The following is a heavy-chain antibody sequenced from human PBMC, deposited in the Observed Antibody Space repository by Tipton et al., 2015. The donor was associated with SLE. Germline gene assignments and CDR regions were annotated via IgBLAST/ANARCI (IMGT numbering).Heavy chain of an antibody. Sequence: LRLSCSVSGASVGPAHNYWSWVRQPPGERPEWIGSIYSTGSAFYNPSLKSRVTISLDSSKNQFSLRLSSVTAADTAVYFCARSRGLGSCSGDNCYDYYFGMDVWGQGTTVTVSS. D-gene: IGHD2-15*01. J-gene: IGHJ6*02. CDR1: GASVGPAHNY. CDR2: IYSTGSA. V-gene: IGHV4-39*07. CDR3: ARSRGLGSCSGDNCYDYYFGMDV.